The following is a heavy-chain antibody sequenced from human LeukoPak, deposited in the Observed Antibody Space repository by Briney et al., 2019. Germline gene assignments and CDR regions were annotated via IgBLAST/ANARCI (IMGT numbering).Heavy chain of an antibody. Sequence: PSETLSIICTVSGYSISSGYYWGWIRQPPGKGLEWIGSIYHSGSTYYNPSLKSRVTISVDTSKNQFSLKLSSVTAADTAVYYCARNPLIVGYFDYWGQGTLVTVSS. CDR2: IYHSGST. CDR3: ARNPLIVGYFDY. D-gene: IGHD3-22*01. J-gene: IGHJ4*02. V-gene: IGHV4-38-2*02. CDR1: GYSISSGYY.